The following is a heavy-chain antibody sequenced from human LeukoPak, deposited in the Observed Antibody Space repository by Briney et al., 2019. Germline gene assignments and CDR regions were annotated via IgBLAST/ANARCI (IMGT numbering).Heavy chain of an antibody. J-gene: IGHJ6*04. Sequence: ASVKVSCKASGYTFTSYGFSWVRQAPGQGLEWMGWISAYNGNTNYAQKLQGRVTMTTDTSTSTAYMELRSLRSDDTAVYYCARDERAGSGSYKYYYYGMDVWGKGTTVTVSS. V-gene: IGHV1-18*04. CDR1: GYTFTSYG. D-gene: IGHD3-10*01. CDR3: ARDERAGSGSYKYYYYGMDV. CDR2: ISAYNGNT.